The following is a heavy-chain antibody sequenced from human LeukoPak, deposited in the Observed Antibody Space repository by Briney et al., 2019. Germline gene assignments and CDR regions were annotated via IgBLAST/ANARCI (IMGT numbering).Heavy chain of an antibody. D-gene: IGHD3-22*01. CDR1: GGSISSGSYY. J-gene: IGHJ4*02. CDR2: IYTSGST. V-gene: IGHV4-61*02. CDR3: ARARYYYDSSGYYYSFDY. Sequence: PSETLSLTCTVSGGSISSGSYYWSWIRQPAGKGLEWIGRIYTSGSTNYNPSLKSRVTISVDTSKNQFSLKLSSVTAADTAVYYCARARYYYDSSGYYYSFDYWGQGTLVTVSS.